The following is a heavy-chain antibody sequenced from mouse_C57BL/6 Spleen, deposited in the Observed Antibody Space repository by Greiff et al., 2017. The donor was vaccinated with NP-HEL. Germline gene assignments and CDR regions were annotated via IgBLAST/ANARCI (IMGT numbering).Heavy chain of an antibody. Sequence: VQLQQSGAELVKPGASVKLSCKASGYTFTSYWMHWVKQRPGQGLEWIGYINPRSGYTKYNQKFKDKATLTADKSSSTAYMQLSSLTYEDSSVSYCEPYSICGRIAYWGQGTPVTVSA. CDR2: INPRSGYT. V-gene: IGHV1-7*01. CDR1: GYTFTSYW. CDR3: EPYSICGRIAY. J-gene: IGHJ3*01. D-gene: IGHD6-2*01.